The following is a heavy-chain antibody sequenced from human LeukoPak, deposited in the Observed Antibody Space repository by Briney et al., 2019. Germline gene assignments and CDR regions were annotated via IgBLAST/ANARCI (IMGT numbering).Heavy chain of an antibody. V-gene: IGHV3-23*01. CDR1: GFTFSSYG. D-gene: IGHD2-2*01. CDR3: AKDECSSTSCAQHDAFDI. J-gene: IGHJ3*02. Sequence: GGSLRLSCAASGFTFSSYGMHWVRQAPGKGLEWVSAISGSGGSTYYADSVKGRFTISRDNSKNTLYLQMNSLRAEDTAVYYCAKDECSSTSCAQHDAFDIWGQGTMVTVSS. CDR2: ISGSGGST.